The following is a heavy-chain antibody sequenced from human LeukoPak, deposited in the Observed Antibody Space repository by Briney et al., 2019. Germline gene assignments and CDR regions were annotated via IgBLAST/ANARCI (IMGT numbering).Heavy chain of an antibody. CDR3: ARHQWGYCSGGTCYLDWFDP. D-gene: IGHD2-15*01. CDR2: MYYSGST. CDR1: GGAISSSSYY. Sequence: KPSETLSLTCTVSGGAISSSSYYWGWIRQPPGKGLEWIGSMYYSGSTYYNPSLKSRVTIFEDTAKNQFSLKLSSVTAADTAVYYCARHQWGYCSGGTCYLDWFDPWGQGTLVTVSS. V-gene: IGHV4-39*01. J-gene: IGHJ5*02.